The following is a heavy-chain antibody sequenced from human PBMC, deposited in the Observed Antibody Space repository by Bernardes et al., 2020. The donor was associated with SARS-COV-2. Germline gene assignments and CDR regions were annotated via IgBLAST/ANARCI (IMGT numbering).Heavy chain of an antibody. CDR2: LNQDGSQK. CDR3: ARFSRTQRGY. Sequence: GGSLRLSCAASGFTFSTYWMSWVRQAPGKGLEWLANLNQDGSQKAYVDSVEGRFTISRDNTKNSLYLQMNSLRAEDTAVYYCARFSRTQRGYWGQGTLVTVAS. V-gene: IGHV3-7*01. CDR1: GFTFSTYW. J-gene: IGHJ4*02. D-gene: IGHD1-1*01.